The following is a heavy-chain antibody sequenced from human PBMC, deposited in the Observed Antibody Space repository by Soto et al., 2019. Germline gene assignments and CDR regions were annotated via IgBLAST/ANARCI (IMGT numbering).Heavy chain of an antibody. CDR1: GGSFSCYY. V-gene: IGHV4-34*01. CDR3: ARGRIAVAGTIDY. J-gene: IGHJ4*02. CDR2: INHSGST. Sequence: SETLSLTCAVYGGSFSCYYWSWIRQPPGKGLEWIGEINHSGSTNYNPSLKSRVTISVDTSKDQSSLKLSSVTAADTAVYYCARGRIAVAGTIDYWGQGTLVTVSS. D-gene: IGHD6-19*01.